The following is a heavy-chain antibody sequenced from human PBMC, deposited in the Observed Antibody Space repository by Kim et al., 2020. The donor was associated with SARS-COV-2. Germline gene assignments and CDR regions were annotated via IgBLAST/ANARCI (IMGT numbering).Heavy chain of an antibody. CDR3: ARDQGSYNFDY. D-gene: IGHD1-26*01. Sequence: TYYADSVKGRFTISRHNSKNTLYLQMNSLRAEDTAVYYCARDQGSYNFDYWGQGTLVTVSS. CDR2: T. J-gene: IGHJ4*02. V-gene: IGHV3-53*04.